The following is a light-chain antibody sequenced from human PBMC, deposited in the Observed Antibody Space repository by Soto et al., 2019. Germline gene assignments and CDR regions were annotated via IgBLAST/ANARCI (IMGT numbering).Light chain of an antibody. Sequence: QSVLTQPASVSGSPGQSITISCTGTSRDIGAHNYVSWYLQHPGKAPKLMIYEVVNRPSGISNRFSGSKSGNTASLTISGLQAEDEADYYCCSYADGSIYVFGTGTKLTVL. CDR2: EVV. CDR1: SRDIGAHNY. V-gene: IGLV2-14*01. J-gene: IGLJ1*01. CDR3: CSYADGSIYV.